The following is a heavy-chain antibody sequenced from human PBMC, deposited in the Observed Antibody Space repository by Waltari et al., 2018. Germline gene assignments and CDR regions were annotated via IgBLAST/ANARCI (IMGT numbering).Heavy chain of an antibody. CDR3: AGSVRAGADAFDV. D-gene: IGHD6-19*01. Sequence: EEQLVESGGGLVQPGGSLRLSCVASGFTFSAFPLSWVRQAPGEGRGWVSGISQIATNTAYADSVKGRFTVSRDNSKNTVYLQMNRLADDDTAIYFCAGSVRAGADAFDVWGQGTVVTVSS. CDR1: GFTFSAFP. V-gene: IGHV3-23*04. CDR2: ISQIATNT. J-gene: IGHJ3*01.